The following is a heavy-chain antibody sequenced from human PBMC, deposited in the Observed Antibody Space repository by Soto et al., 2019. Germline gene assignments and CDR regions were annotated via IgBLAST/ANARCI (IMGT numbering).Heavy chain of an antibody. CDR1: GFTFSTYW. V-gene: IGHV3-7*05. J-gene: IGHJ6*02. D-gene: IGHD2-2*01. CDR3: ARDQGSRLYYDYQGMDV. CDR2: IKQDGSEK. Sequence: EVQLVESGGGLVQPGGSLRLSCAASGFTFSTYWLNWVRQAPGKGLEGVANIKQDGSEKYYVDSVKGRFTISRDNAKNSLYLQMNSLRAEDTAVYYCARDQGSRLYYDYQGMDVWGQGTTVTVSS.